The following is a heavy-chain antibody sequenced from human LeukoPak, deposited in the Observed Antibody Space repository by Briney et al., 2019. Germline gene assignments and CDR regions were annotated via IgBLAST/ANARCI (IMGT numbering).Heavy chain of an antibody. V-gene: IGHV3-23*01. D-gene: IGHD3-3*01. CDR2: ISGSGGST. CDR1: GFTFSSYA. CDR3: ARSEHDFWSGYYLDV. J-gene: IGHJ6*02. Sequence: PGGSLRLSCAASGFTFSSYAMSWVRQAPGKGLEWVSAISGSGGSTYYADSVKGRFTISRDNAKNTLYLQMNSLRAEDTAVYYCARSEHDFWSGYYLDVWGQGTTVTVSS.